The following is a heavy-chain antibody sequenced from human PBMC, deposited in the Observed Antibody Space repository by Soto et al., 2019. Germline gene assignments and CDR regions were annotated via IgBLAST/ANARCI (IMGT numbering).Heavy chain of an antibody. Sequence: SETLSLTCTVSGGSISSYYWSWIRQPPGKGLEWIGYIYYSGSTNYNPSLKSRVTISVDTSKNQFSLKLSSVTAADTAVYYCARGYGEAFDYWGQGTLVTVSS. D-gene: IGHD5-12*01. CDR1: GGSISSYY. CDR2: IYYSGST. V-gene: IGHV4-59*08. J-gene: IGHJ4*02. CDR3: ARGYGEAFDY.